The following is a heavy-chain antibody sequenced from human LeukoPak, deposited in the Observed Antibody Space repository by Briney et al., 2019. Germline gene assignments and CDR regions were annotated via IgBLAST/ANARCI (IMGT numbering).Heavy chain of an antibody. J-gene: IGHJ4*02. CDR1: GFTFSSYA. D-gene: IGHD3-22*01. Sequence: SGGSLRLSCAASGFTFSSYAMSWVRQAPGKELEWVSAISGSGGSTYYADSVKGRFTISRDNSKNTLYLQMNSLRAEDTAVYYCGRYYYDSGGSKGGLDYWGQGTLVTVSS. CDR3: GRYYYDSGGSKGGLDY. V-gene: IGHV3-23*01. CDR2: ISGSGGST.